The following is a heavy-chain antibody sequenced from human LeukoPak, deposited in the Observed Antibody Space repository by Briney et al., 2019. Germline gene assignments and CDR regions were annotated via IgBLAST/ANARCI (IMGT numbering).Heavy chain of an antibody. J-gene: IGHJ6*02. CDR2: LYSGGST. Sequence: GGSLRLSCAASGFTVSGNYMSWVRQAPGKGLEWVSLLYSGGSTYYADSVKGRFSISRDNSKNTLYLQMNSLRAEDTAVYYCASRDKGYYYGMDVGGQGTTVTVSS. V-gene: IGHV3-66*01. D-gene: IGHD5-24*01. CDR3: ASRDKGYYYGMDV. CDR1: GFTVSGNY.